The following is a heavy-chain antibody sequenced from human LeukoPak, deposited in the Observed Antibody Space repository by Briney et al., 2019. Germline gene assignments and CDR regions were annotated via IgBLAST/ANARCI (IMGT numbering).Heavy chain of an antibody. Sequence: GGSLRLSCAASGFTFSNYSMNWVRQAPGKGLEWVSSISTSSSYIYYADSVKGRFTISRDNAKNSLYLQMNSLRAEDTAVYYCARDRNSGFDYWGQGTLVTVSS. D-gene: IGHD1-14*01. CDR1: GFTFSNYS. V-gene: IGHV3-21*06. J-gene: IGHJ4*02. CDR2: ISTSSSYI. CDR3: ARDRNSGFDY.